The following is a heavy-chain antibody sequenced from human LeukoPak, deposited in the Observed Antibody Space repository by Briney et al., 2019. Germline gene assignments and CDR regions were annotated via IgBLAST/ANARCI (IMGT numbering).Heavy chain of an antibody. CDR3: ARDLPDY. CDR2: INAGNGNT. CDR1: GGTFSSYA. V-gene: IGHV1-3*01. J-gene: IGHJ4*02. D-gene: IGHD2-21*02. Sequence: AASVKVSCKASGGTFSSYAISWVRQAPGQGLEWMGWINAGNGNTKYSRKFQGRVTITRDTSASTAYMELSSLRSEDTAVYYCARDLPDYWGQGTLVTVSS.